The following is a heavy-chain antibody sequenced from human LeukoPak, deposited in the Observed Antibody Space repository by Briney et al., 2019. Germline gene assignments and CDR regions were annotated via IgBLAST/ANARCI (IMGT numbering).Heavy chain of an antibody. J-gene: IGHJ4*02. CDR1: GFTFSSYA. V-gene: IGHV3-23*01. CDR2: ISGSGGST. CDR3: AKGVVAAGIIGY. Sequence: PGGSLRLSCAASGFTFSSYAMSWVRQAPGKGLEWVSAISGSGGSTYYADSVKGRFTISRDNSKNTLYLQMNSLRAEDTAVYYRAKGVVAAGIIGYWGQGTLVTVSS. D-gene: IGHD6-13*01.